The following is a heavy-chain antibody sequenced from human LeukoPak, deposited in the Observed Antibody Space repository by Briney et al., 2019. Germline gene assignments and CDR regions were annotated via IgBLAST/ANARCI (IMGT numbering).Heavy chain of an antibody. D-gene: IGHD3-10*01. CDR2: ISNDGSNK. V-gene: IGHV3-30*18. CDR1: GFTFSSYG. Sequence: GRSLRLSCAASGFTFSSYGMHWVRQAPGKGLEWVAVISNDGSNKYYADSVKGRFTISRDNSKNTLYLQMNSLRAEDTAVYYCAKGRGAFDIWGQGTMVTVSS. J-gene: IGHJ3*02. CDR3: AKGRGAFDI.